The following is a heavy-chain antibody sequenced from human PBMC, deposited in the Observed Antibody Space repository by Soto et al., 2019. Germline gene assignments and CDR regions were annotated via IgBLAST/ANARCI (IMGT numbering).Heavy chain of an antibody. CDR1: GFTFSSYA. CDR2: ISSNGGST. V-gene: IGHV3-64*02. J-gene: IGHJ3*02. D-gene: IGHD2-15*01. CDR3: ARGKGGILNAFDI. Sequence: PGGSLRLSCAASGFTFSSYAMHWVRQAPGKGLEYVSAISSNGGSTYYADSVKGRFTISRDNSKNTLYLQMGSLRAEDMAAYYCARGKGGILNAFDIWGQGTMVTVSS.